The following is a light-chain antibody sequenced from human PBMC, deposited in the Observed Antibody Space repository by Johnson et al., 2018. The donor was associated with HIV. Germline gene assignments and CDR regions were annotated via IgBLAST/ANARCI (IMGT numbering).Light chain of an antibody. V-gene: IGLV1-51*01. J-gene: IGLJ1*01. CDR3: GTWDSSLSAGL. CDR1: SSNIGNNY. Sequence: QSVLTQPPSVYAAPGQKVTISCSGSSSNIGNNYVSWYQQLPGTAPKLLIYDNNKRPSGIPDRFSGSKSGTSATLGITGLQTGDEADYYCGTWDSSLSAGLFGTGTKVTVL. CDR2: DNN.